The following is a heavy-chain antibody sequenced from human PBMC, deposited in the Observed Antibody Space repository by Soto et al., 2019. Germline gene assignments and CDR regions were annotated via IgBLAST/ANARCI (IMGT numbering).Heavy chain of an antibody. J-gene: IGHJ4*02. D-gene: IGHD3-10*01. CDR3: ASALETGDY. Sequence: QVQLVESGGGVVQPGRSLRLSCASSGFTFSNYGMHWVRQAPGKGPEWVAVIWYDGSNEQYADSVKGRFTISRDNSKNTLYLQMNSLRAEDTAVYYCASALETGDYWGQGNLVTVSS. V-gene: IGHV3-33*03. CDR2: IWYDGSNE. CDR1: GFTFSNYG.